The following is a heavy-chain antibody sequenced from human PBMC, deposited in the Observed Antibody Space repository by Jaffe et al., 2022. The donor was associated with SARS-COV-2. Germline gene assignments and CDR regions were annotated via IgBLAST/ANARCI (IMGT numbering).Heavy chain of an antibody. CDR3: ARGSVSSSWYWGFDP. CDR1: GGSVSSYY. CDR2: IYHSGST. V-gene: IGHV4-59*02. Sequence: QVQLQESGPGLVKPSETLSVTCTVSGGSVSSYYWSWIRQPPGKGLEWIGYIYHSGSTNYNPSLRSRVTLSIDTSKNQFSLKLSSVTAADTAVYYCARGSVSSSWYWGFDPWGQGTLVTVSS. D-gene: IGHD6-13*01. J-gene: IGHJ5*02.